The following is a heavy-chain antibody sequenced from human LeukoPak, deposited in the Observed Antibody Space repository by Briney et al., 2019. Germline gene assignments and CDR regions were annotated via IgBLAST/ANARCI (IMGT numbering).Heavy chain of an antibody. CDR2: INHSGST. D-gene: IGHD6-19*01. CDR1: GGSFSGYY. J-gene: IGHJ5*02. CDR3: ARGASRYSSGWLRFDP. Sequence: PSETLSLTCAVYGGSFSGYYWSWIRQPPGKGLEWIGEINHSGSTNYNPSLKSRVTISVDTSKNQFSLKLSSVTAADTAAYYCARGASRYSSGWLRFDPWGQGTLVTVSS. V-gene: IGHV4-34*01.